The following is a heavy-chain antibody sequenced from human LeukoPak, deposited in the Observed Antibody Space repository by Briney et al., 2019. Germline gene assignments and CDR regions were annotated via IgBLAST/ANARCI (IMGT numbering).Heavy chain of an antibody. Sequence: GRSLRLSCAASGSTFSSYAMHWVRQAPGEGLEWVAVISYDGSNEYYADSVKGRFTISRDKSKNTLSLQMNSLRVEDTAVYYCAKVMPPGRILFYSYYMDVWGRGTTVTVSS. V-gene: IGHV3-30-3*01. CDR1: GSTFSSYA. J-gene: IGHJ6*03. CDR2: ISYDGSNE. CDR3: AKVMPPGRILFYSYYMDV. D-gene: IGHD2-15*01.